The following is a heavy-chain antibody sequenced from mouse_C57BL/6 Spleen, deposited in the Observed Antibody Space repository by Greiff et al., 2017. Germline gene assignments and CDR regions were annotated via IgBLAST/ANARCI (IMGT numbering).Heavy chain of an antibody. D-gene: IGHD1-1*02. Sequence: VQLQQSGAELVKPGASVKLSCKASGYAFSSYWMNWVRQRPGTGLEWIGQICTGDGDTNYNGQFKGKATLPADNASSTAFMQLNRLTSEDSAVYCCASYYDGGNWCAYWGQGTLVTVSA. J-gene: IGHJ3*01. V-gene: IGHV1-80*01. CDR2: ICTGDGDT. CDR3: ASYYDGGNWCAY. CDR1: GYAFSSYW.